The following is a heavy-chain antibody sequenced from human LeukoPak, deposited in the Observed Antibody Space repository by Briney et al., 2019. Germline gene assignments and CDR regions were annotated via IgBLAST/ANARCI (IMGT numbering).Heavy chain of an antibody. V-gene: IGHV3-9*01. J-gene: IGHJ3*02. D-gene: IGHD3-22*01. CDR2: INWNGGTI. Sequence: PGGSLRLSCAASGFTFGDYSMRWVRQAPGKGLEWVSDINWNGGTIGYADSVKGRFTISGDNAKNSLYLQMNTLGAEDTAFYYCAKDYGMVIAGDGFDSWGQGTMVTVSS. CDR3: AKDYGMVIAGDGFDS. CDR1: GFTFGDYS.